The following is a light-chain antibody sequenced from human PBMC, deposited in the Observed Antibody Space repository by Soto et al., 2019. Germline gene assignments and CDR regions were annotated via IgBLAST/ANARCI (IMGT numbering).Light chain of an antibody. V-gene: IGKV3-20*01. J-gene: IGKJ2*01. CDR2: RAS. Sequence: EIVLTQSPGTLSLSPGERATLSCRASQTVRSNYLAWYQQKPGQAPRLLIYRASSRASGIPDRFSGSGSGTDFTLTISGLEPEDFAVYYCQLYGSSPPYIFGQGTKLEI. CDR1: QTVRSNY. CDR3: QLYGSSPPYI.